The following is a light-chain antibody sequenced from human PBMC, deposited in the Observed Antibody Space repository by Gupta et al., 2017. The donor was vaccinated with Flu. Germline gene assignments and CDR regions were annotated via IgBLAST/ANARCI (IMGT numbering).Light chain of an antibody. V-gene: IGLV3-21*02. J-gene: IGLJ2*01. CDR2: DDS. CDR1: NIGRKV. Sequence: GGNNIGRKVVHWYKQKPGQAPVLVVYDDSARRSGIPERFSVANAVNTDTLTLSRVETVDEADNNSPVWDSNSDHVVFGGGTKLTVL. CDR3: PVWDSNSDHVV.